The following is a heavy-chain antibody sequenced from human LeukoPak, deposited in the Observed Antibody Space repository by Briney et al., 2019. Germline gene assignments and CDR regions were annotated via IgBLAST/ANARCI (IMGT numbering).Heavy chain of an antibody. J-gene: IGHJ4*02. D-gene: IGHD3-22*01. CDR2: IYSSGST. CDR1: GVSISNYY. Sequence: PSETLSLTCTVSGVSISNYYWSWIRQPAGKGLEWIGGIYSSGSTKQNPSLKSRVTMSVDTSKNQLSLKLSSVTAADTAVYYCARGGYYYDTSDWGQGTLVTVSS. CDR3: ARGGYYYDTSD. V-gene: IGHV4-4*07.